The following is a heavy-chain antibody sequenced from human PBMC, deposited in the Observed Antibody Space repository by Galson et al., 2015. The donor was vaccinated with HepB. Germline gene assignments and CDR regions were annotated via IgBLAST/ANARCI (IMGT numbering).Heavy chain of an antibody. Sequence: QSGAEVKKPGESLRISCKGSGYSFTSYWISWVRQMPGKGLEWMGRIDPSDSYTNYSPSFQGHVTISADKSISTAYLQWSSLKASDTAMYYCARHPRLGYCTNGVCPQPYYFDYWGQGTLVTVSS. CDR1: GYSFTSYW. J-gene: IGHJ4*02. CDR3: ARHPRLGYCTNGVCPQPYYFDY. CDR2: IDPSDSYT. D-gene: IGHD2-8*01. V-gene: IGHV5-10-1*01.